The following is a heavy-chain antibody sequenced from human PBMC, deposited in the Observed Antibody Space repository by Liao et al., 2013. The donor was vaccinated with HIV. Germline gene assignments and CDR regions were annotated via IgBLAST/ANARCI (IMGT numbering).Heavy chain of an antibody. D-gene: IGHD3-22*01. V-gene: IGHV4-61*02. CDR2: IYTSGST. CDR3: ATYYYDSSGYFV. Sequence: QVQLQESGPGLVKPSQTLSLTCTVSGGSISSGSYYWSWIRQPAGKGLEWIGRIYTSGSTNYNPSLKSRLSISIDTSKNQFSLKLSSVTAADTAVYYCATYYYDSSGYFVWGQGALVTVSS. CDR1: GGSISSGSYY. J-gene: IGHJ4*02.